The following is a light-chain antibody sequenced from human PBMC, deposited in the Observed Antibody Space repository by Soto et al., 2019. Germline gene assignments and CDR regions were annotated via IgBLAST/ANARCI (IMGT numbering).Light chain of an antibody. Sequence: EIVLTQSPGTLSLSPGERATLSCRASQSIVRSYLAWNQQKPGQAPRLLIYGASSRATGIPDRFSGSGSGTDCPLTISRLEPEDFAVYYCQQYGSSPYTFGQGTKLEIK. V-gene: IGKV3-20*01. J-gene: IGKJ2*01. CDR3: QQYGSSPYT. CDR1: QSIVRSY. CDR2: GAS.